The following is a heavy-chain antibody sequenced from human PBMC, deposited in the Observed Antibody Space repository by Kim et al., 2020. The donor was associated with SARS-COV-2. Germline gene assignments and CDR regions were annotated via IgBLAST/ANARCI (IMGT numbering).Heavy chain of an antibody. Sequence: GGSLRLSCAASGFTFSSYGMHWVRQAPGKGLEWVAVISYDGSNKYYADSVKGRFTISRDNSKNTLYLQMNSLRAEDTAVYYCAKDFTWNYEGLRWERHYYYYYGMDVWGQGTTVTVSS. CDR1: GFTFSSYG. CDR3: AKDFTWNYEGLRWERHYYYYYGMDV. D-gene: IGHD1-7*01. J-gene: IGHJ6*02. V-gene: IGHV3-30*18. CDR2: ISYDGSNK.